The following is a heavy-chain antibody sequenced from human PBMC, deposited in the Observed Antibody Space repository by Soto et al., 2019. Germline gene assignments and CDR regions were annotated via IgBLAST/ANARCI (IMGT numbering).Heavy chain of an antibody. CDR3: AKDRRVVTSPKPFDY. D-gene: IGHD2-21*02. Sequence: QVQLVESGGGVVQPGRSLRLSCAASGFTFSSYGTHWVRQAPGKGLEWVAVISYDGSNKYYADSVKGRFTISRDNSKNTLYLQMNSLRAEDTAVYYCAKDRRVVTSPKPFDYWGQGTLVTVSS. V-gene: IGHV3-30*18. CDR2: ISYDGSNK. CDR1: GFTFSSYG. J-gene: IGHJ4*02.